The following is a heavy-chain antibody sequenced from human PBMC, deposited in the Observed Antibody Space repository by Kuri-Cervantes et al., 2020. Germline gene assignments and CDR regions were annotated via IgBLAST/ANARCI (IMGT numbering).Heavy chain of an antibody. D-gene: IGHD3-10*01. V-gene: IGHV1-46*01. CDR3: ARERSEWFGELLSPLDY. J-gene: IGHJ4*02. Sequence: KFQGRVTMTRDTSTSTVYMELSSLRSEDTAVYYCARERSEWFGELLSPLDYWGQGTLVTVSS.